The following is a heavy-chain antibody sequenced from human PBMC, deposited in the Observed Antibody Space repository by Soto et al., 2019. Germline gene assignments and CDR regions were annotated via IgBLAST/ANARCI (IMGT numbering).Heavy chain of an antibody. J-gene: IGHJ6*02. CDR2: VYYTGDT. CDR3: VRQGIDYLHGLVEV. V-gene: IGHV4-59*08. D-gene: IGHD4-17*01. CDR1: SGPDRSHN. Sequence: QVQLQQSGPRLVKPSETLSLTCTVSSGPDRSHNWGWIRPPPGRGLEWIGYVYYTGDTAYNPSLRSRVSMSADTSTNDISLTLSSVTAADTAVYYCVRQGIDYLHGLVEVWCPGTTVSVSS.